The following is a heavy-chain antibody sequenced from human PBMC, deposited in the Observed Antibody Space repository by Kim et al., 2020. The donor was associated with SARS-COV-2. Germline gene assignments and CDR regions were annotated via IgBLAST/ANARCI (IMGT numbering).Heavy chain of an antibody. Sequence: GGSLRLSCAASGFSFSGHGMHWVRQAPGKGLEWVAVISYDGSNKYYADSVKGRFTISRDNSKNTLYLEMNSLRAEDTAVYYCANMYYYPSTGYYYAPFYYRGMDVWGPGTRVTVSS. V-gene: IGHV3-30*18. D-gene: IGHD3-22*01. J-gene: IGHJ6*02. CDR3: ANMYYYPSTGYYYAPFYYRGMDV. CDR1: GFSFSGHG. CDR2: ISYDGSNK.